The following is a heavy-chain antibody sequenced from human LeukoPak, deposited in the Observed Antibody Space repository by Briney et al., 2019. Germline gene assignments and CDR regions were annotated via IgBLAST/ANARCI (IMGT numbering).Heavy chain of an antibody. D-gene: IGHD6-13*01. J-gene: IGHJ4*02. CDR3: AREGSSWFYYFDY. Sequence: PSETLSLTCAVYGGSFSGYYWSWIRQPPGKGLEWIGEINHSGSTNYNPSLKSRVTISVDTSKNQFSLKLSSVTAADTAVYYCAREGSSWFYYFDYWGQGTLVTVSS. V-gene: IGHV4-34*01. CDR2: INHSGST. CDR1: GGSFSGYY.